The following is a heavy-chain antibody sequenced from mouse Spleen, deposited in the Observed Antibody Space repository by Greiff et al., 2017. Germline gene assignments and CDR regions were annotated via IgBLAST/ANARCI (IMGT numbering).Heavy chain of an antibody. CDR2: ISSGGSYT. J-gene: IGHJ2*01. D-gene: IGHD1-1*01. Sequence: EVMLVESGGGLVKPGGSLKLSCAASGFTFSSYAMSWVRQTPEKRLEWVATISSGGSYTYYPDSVKGRFTISRDNAKNTLYLQMSSLRSEDTAMYYCARLGTVGYFDYWGQGTTLTVSS. CDR1: GFTFSSYA. CDR3: ARLGTVGYFDY. V-gene: IGHV5-9-1*01.